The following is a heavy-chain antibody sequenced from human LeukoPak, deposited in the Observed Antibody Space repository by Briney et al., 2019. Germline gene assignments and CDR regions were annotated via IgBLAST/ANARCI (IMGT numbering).Heavy chain of an antibody. J-gene: IGHJ6*02. D-gene: IGHD3-10*01. CDR3: ARWPASRYYGSGSSRLYYYYGMDV. CDR2: INHSGST. Sequence: SETLSLTCAVYGGSFSGYYWSWIRQPPGKGLEWIGEINHSGSTNYNPSLKSRVTISVDTSKNQFSLKLSSVTAADTAVYYCARWPASRYYGSGSSRLYYYYGMDVWGQGTTVTVSS. V-gene: IGHV4-34*01. CDR1: GGSFSGYY.